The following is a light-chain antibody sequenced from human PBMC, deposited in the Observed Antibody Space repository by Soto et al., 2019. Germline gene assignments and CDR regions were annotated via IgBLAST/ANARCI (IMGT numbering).Light chain of an antibody. CDR3: QQYNNWPRT. CDR2: GTS. Sequence: IVMTHSPSTLSLSPVERATLSCSASQSVNSNLAWYQQKAGQAPRLLIYGTSTRATGIPARFSGSGSGTDFTLTISSLQFEDFAVYYCQQYNNWPRTFGQGTKVDIK. CDR1: QSVNSN. J-gene: IGKJ1*01. V-gene: IGKV3-15*01.